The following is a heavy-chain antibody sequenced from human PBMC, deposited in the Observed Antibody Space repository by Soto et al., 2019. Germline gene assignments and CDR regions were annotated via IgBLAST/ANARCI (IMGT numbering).Heavy chain of an antibody. CDR3: TARSDRYHYHRRGYFYVPFDY. CDR1: GFTFSNAW. J-gene: IGHJ4*02. Sequence: VGSLRLSCAASGFTFSNAWMNWVRQAPGKGLEWVGRIKTKSDGATTDYAAPVKGRFTISRDDSRNTLYLQMNSLKAEDTAVYYCTARSDRYHYHRRGYFYVPFDYWGQETLVTVSS. CDR2: IKTKSDGATT. V-gene: IGHV3-15*01. D-gene: IGHD3-22*01.